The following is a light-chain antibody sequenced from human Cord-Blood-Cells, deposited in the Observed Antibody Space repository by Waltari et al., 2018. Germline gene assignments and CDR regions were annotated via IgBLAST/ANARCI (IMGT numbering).Light chain of an antibody. CDR3: CSYAGSYTYVV. Sequence: QPRSVSGSPGQSVTISCTGTSSDVGGYNYVSWYQQHPGKAPKLMIYDVSKRPSGVPDRFSGSKSGNMASLTISGLQAEDEADYYCCSYAGSYTYVVFGGGTKLTVL. J-gene: IGLJ2*01. V-gene: IGLV2-11*01. CDR1: SSDVGGYNY. CDR2: DVS.